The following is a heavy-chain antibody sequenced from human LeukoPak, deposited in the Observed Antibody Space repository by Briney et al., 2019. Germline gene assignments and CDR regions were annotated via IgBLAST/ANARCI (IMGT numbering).Heavy chain of an antibody. Sequence: QTGGSLRLSCAASGFTFSSYWMHWVRQAPGKGLVWVSRINSDGSTTSYADSVKGRFTISRDNAKNSLYLQMNSLRDDDTAVYYCASGDILTGYDYWGQGTLVTVSS. J-gene: IGHJ4*02. D-gene: IGHD3-9*01. V-gene: IGHV3-74*01. CDR3: ASGDILTGYDY. CDR2: INSDGSTT. CDR1: GFTFSSYW.